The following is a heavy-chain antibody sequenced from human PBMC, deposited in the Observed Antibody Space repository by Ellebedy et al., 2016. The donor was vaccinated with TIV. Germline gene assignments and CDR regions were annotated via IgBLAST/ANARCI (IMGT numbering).Heavy chain of an antibody. CDR2: INHSGST. V-gene: IGHV4-34*01. Sequence: SQTLSLTCAVYGGSFSGYYWSWIRQPPGKGLEWIGEINHSGSTNYNPSLKSRVTISVDTSKDQFSLKVYSLTAADAAVYYCARAYLYSNYIWGSGGDFDYWGQGTLVTVSS. CDR1: GGSFSGYY. D-gene: IGHD4-11*01. J-gene: IGHJ4*02. CDR3: ARAYLYSNYIWGSGGDFDY.